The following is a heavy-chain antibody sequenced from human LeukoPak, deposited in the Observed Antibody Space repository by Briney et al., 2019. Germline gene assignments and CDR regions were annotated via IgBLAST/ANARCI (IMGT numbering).Heavy chain of an antibody. CDR2: ISNPSTTI. CDR3: ARCGDGLPCDLDF. CDR1: GFTFRTSG. Sequence: GGSLRLSCAASGFTFRTSGMNWVRQAPGKGLEWVSYISNPSTTIYYADSVKGRFTISRDNARNSLYLQMNSLRVEDTAVYYCARCGDGLPCDLDFWGQGTLVTVSS. V-gene: IGHV3-48*04. J-gene: IGHJ4*02. D-gene: IGHD3-10*01.